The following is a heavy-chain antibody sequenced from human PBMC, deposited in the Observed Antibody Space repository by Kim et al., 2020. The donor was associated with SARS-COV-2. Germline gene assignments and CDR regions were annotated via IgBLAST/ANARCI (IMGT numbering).Heavy chain of an antibody. D-gene: IGHD2-21*01. CDR3: SSALFHAYSEGS. Sequence: GGSLRLSCAGSGFTFSDHHIDWVRQAPGKGLEWVGRGRNKDYSYSTQYAASVQGRFTISRDESGNSLFLQMNSLKTEDTAVYYCSSALFHAYSEGSWGRGTLVTVSS. J-gene: IGHJ5*02. CDR2: GRNKDYSYST. CDR1: GFTFSDHH. V-gene: IGHV3-72*01.